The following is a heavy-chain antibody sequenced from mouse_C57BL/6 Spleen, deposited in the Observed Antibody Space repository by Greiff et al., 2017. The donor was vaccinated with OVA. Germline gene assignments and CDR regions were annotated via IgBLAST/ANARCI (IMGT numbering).Heavy chain of an antibody. CDR1: GYSFTDYN. Sequence: EVKLQQSGPELVKPGASVKISCKASGYSFTDYNMNWVKQSNGKSLEWIGVINPNYGTTSYNQKFKGKATLTVDQSSSTAYMQLNSLTSEDSAVYYCARGDYGNPYYAMDYWGQGTSVTVSS. D-gene: IGHD2-1*01. CDR2: INPNYGTT. J-gene: IGHJ4*01. CDR3: ARGDYGNPYYAMDY. V-gene: IGHV1-39*01.